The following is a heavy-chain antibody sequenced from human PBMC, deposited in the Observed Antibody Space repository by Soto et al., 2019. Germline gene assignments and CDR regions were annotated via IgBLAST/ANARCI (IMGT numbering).Heavy chain of an antibody. CDR3: GLNHLAYCGGDCYSFGAFDI. CDR2: INPSGGST. Sequence: QVQLVQSGAEVKKPGASVKVSCKASGYTFTSYYMHWVRQAPGQGLEWMGIINPSGGSTSYAQKFQGRVTMIRDTSTSTVYMDLSSLRSEDTAVYYCGLNHLAYCGGDCYSFGAFDIWGQGTMVTVSS. D-gene: IGHD2-21*01. J-gene: IGHJ3*02. V-gene: IGHV1-46*01. CDR1: GYTFTSYY.